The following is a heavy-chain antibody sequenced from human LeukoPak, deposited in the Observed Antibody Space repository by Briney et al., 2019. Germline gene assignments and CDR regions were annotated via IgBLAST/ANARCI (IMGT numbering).Heavy chain of an antibody. V-gene: IGHV1-69*06. D-gene: IGHD2-15*01. CDR3: ARYCSGGSCYDY. J-gene: IGHJ4*02. Sequence: SVKVSCKASGYTFTGYYMHWVRQAPGQGLEWMGGIIPIFGTANYAQKFQGRVTITADKSTSTAYMELSSLRSEDTAVYYCARYCSGGSCYDYWGQGTLVTVSS. CDR1: GYTFTGYY. CDR2: IIPIFGTA.